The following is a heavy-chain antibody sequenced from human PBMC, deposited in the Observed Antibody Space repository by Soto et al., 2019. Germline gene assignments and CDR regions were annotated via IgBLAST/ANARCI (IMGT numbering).Heavy chain of an antibody. Sequence: SETLSLTCSVSTGSMRTYHWTWIRQSPGKGLEWIGQISHTGRTKYNPSLESRVTISVDTSRKQFSLKLTSVTAADTALYYCARDDTTGLFDFWGQGTLVTVSS. CDR3: ARDDTTGLFDF. V-gene: IGHV4-59*01. D-gene: IGHD4-17*01. CDR2: ISHTGRT. CDR1: TGSMRTYH. J-gene: IGHJ4*02.